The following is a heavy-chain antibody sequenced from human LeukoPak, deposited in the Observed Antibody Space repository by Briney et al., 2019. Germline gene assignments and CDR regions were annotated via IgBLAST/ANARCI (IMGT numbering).Heavy chain of an antibody. CDR1: GFSFSSYG. J-gene: IGHJ4*02. CDR2: IRYGGTNK. D-gene: IGHD3-22*01. V-gene: IGHV3-30*02. Sequence: GGSLTLTCAASGFSFSSYGMHWVRQAPGKGLEWVAFIRYGGTNKYYADSGKGRFTISRDNSKNTLYPQMNSLRAEDTAMYYCAKDSAYYYDSSGDYYDWGQGTLVTVSS. CDR3: AKDSAYYYDSSGDYYD.